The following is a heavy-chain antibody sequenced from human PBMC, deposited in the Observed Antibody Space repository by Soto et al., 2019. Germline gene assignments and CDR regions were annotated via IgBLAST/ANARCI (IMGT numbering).Heavy chain of an antibody. CDR3: ARENDQRDYDYSSLDDFDT. V-gene: IGHV1-69*13. Sequence: TSVNVSCKASVVTSNSYDIIGLRQEPETGLEWMGGIIPIFSTPNYAQKFQGGVTITADESTSTAYMELSSLRSEDTAVYYCARENDQRDYDYSSLDDFDTWCEGTM. CDR1: VVTSNSYD. J-gene: IGHJ3*02. CDR2: IIPIFSTP. D-gene: IGHD3-22*01.